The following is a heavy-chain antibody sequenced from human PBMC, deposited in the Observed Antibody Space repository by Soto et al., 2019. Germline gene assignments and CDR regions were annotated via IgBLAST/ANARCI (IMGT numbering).Heavy chain of an antibody. CDR2: INPSGGST. CDR1: GYTFTSYY. D-gene: IGHD3-22*01. J-gene: IGHJ3*02. V-gene: IGHV1-46*01. CDR3: ARDYYDSSGPKGGAFDI. Sequence: ASVKVSCKASGYTFTSYYIHWVRQAPGQGLEWMGIINPSGGSTSYAQKFQGRVTMTRDTSTSTVYMELSSLRSEDTAVYYCARDYYDSSGPKGGAFDIWGQGTMVTVSS.